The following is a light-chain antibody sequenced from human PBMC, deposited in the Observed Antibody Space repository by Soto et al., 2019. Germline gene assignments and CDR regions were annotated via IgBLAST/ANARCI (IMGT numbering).Light chain of an antibody. Sequence: EIVLTQSPGTLSLSPGERATLSCRASQSVSSSYLAWYQQKPGQAPRLLIFGASSRATGIPDRFSGSGSGTDFTLTISSLEPEDFAVYYCQQYGSSPIFTFDPGTKVDIK. CDR1: QSVSSSY. V-gene: IGKV3-20*01. CDR3: QQYGSSPIFT. CDR2: GAS. J-gene: IGKJ3*01.